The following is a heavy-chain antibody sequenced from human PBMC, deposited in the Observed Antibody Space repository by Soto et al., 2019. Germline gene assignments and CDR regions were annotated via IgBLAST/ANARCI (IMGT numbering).Heavy chain of an antibody. CDR3: AKDSSGWYTDY. J-gene: IGHJ4*02. CDR2: ISGSGGNT. CDR1: GFTFSGYA. D-gene: IGHD6-19*01. Sequence: LRLSCAASGFTFSGYAMSWVRQAPGKGLEWVSAISGSGGNTYHADSVKGRFTISRDNSKSTLYLQMNSLRAEDTAVYYCAKDSSGWYTDYWGQGTLVTVSS. V-gene: IGHV3-23*01.